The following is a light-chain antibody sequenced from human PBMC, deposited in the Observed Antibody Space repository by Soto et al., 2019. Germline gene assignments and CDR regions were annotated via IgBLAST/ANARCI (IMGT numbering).Light chain of an antibody. Sequence: IVLTQSPGTLSLSQGESPNLDCRASQRISSRELALNSQNPGQAPRLLXYVASRRATGIPDRLSGSGSGTDFTLPISKLEPEGFSVYYCQQYLSSPLTLGGGTNGDQ. J-gene: IGKJ4*01. CDR2: VAS. V-gene: IGKV3-20*01. CDR3: QQYLSSPLT. CDR1: QRISSRE.